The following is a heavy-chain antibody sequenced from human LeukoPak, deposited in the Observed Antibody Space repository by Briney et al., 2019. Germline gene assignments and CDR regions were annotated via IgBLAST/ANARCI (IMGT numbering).Heavy chain of an antibody. J-gene: IGHJ4*02. V-gene: IGHV3-74*01. CDR2: INSDGSST. D-gene: IGHD3-22*01. CDR1: GFTFSSYW. CDR3: ARDYYDSSGYFDGLNY. Sequence: QPGGSLRLSCAASGFTFSSYWMHWVRQAPGKGLVWVSRINSDGSSTSYADSVKGRFTISRDNAKNTLYLQMNSLRAEDTAVCYCARDYYDSSGYFDGLNYWGQGTLVTVSS.